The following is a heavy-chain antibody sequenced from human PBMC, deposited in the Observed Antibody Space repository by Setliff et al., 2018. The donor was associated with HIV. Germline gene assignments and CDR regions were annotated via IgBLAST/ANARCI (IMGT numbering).Heavy chain of an antibody. D-gene: IGHD5-12*01. Sequence: ASVKVSCKASGYTFTDYYIHWVRQAPGQGLEWMGWIYPNTGGTNYAQKFQGRVTVTMDTSTSTAYMELRSLKSDGTAVYYCARGKTWLRFLDYWGQGTLVTVSS. V-gene: IGHV1-2*02. CDR1: GYTFTDYY. J-gene: IGHJ4*02. CDR2: IYPNTGGT. CDR3: ARGKTWLRFLDY.